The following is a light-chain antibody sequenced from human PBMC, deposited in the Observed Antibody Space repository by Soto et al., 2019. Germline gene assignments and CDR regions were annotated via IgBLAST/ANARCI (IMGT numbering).Light chain of an antibody. CDR2: GAS. CDR1: QSVSSSY. Sequence: EIVLTQSPGTLSLSPGERATLSCRASQSVSSSYLAWYQQKPGQAPRLLIYGASNRATGIPDRFSGSGSGTDFTLTISRLEPEDFAVYYCQQYGSSVVTFGQGTKVEIK. J-gene: IGKJ1*01. V-gene: IGKV3-20*01. CDR3: QQYGSSVVT.